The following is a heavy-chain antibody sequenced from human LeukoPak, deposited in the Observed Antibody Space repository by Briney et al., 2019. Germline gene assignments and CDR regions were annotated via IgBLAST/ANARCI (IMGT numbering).Heavy chain of an antibody. CDR1: GGSISSGGYS. CDR2: ISGSGGST. J-gene: IGHJ4*02. V-gene: IGHV3-23*01. CDR3: AKVPIVVVTTGYFDY. D-gene: IGHD3-22*01. Sequence: ETRSLTCTVSGGSISSGGYSWSWIRQPPGKGLEWVSAISGSGGSTYYADSVKGRFTISRDNSKNTLYLQMNSLRAEDTAVYYCAKVPIVVVTTGYFDYWGQGTLVTVSS.